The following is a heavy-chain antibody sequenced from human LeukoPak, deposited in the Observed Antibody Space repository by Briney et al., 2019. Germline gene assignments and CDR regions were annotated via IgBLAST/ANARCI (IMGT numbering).Heavy chain of an antibody. D-gene: IGHD3-22*01. CDR2: ISSSSSYI. Sequence: PGGSLRLSCAASGFTFSSYSMNWVRQAPGKGLEWVSSISSSSSYIYYGDSVKGRFTISRDNANNSLYLQMNSLRAEDTAVYYCARVNYYDSSAWGQGTLVTVSS. V-gene: IGHV3-21*01. CDR1: GFTFSSYS. CDR3: ARVNYYDSSA. J-gene: IGHJ5*02.